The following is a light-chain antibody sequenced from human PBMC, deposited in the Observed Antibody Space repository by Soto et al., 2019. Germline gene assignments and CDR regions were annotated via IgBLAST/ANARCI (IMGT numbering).Light chain of an antibody. Sequence: DIQMTQSPYTLSASVGDRVTITCRASQSISSWLAWYQQKPEKAPKVLIYDASSLESGVPSRFIGSGSGTDFTLTISSLQPDDFATYYCQQYNSYSYTFGQGTRLEIK. CDR1: QSISSW. CDR3: QQYNSYSYT. V-gene: IGKV1-5*01. CDR2: DAS. J-gene: IGKJ5*01.